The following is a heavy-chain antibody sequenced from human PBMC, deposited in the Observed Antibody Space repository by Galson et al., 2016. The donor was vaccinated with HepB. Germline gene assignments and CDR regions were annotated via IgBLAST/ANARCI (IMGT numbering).Heavy chain of an antibody. CDR2: IKRDGSQK. J-gene: IGHJ3*02. CDR3: ARDTDDYRRSNNYWGAFDI. CDR1: GFTLSDYW. V-gene: IGHV3-7*03. Sequence: SLRLSCAASGFTLSDYWMAWVRQAPGKGLEWAADIKRDGSQKQYVESVNGRFTISRDNAEASVYLQMNSLRAEDTAIYYCARDTDDYRRSNNYWGAFDIWAQGTMVTVSS. D-gene: IGHD5-12*01.